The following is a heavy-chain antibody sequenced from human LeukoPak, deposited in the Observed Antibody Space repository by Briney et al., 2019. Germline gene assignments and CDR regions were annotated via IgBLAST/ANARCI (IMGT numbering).Heavy chain of an antibody. Sequence: VESGGGLVKPGGSLRLSCAASGFTFSDAWMSWVRQAPGKGLEWVGRIKSKTEGGTTDDAAPVKGRFTISRDASKNTLYLQMSSLKTEDTALYFCTYYFGSSGQTDYWGQGTLVTVSS. J-gene: IGHJ4*02. CDR3: TYYFGSSGQTDY. CDR1: GFTFSDAW. CDR2: IKSKTEGGTT. D-gene: IGHD3-22*01. V-gene: IGHV3-15*01.